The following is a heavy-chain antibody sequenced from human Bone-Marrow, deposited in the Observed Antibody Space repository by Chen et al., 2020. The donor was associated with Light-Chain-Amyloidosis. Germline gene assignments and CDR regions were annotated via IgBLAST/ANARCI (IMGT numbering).Heavy chain of an antibody. J-gene: IGHJ6*02. CDR3: TTLGFGSGGAMDV. V-gene: IGHV3-23*04. Sequence: EVHLVESGGDLVQPGGSLRLSCAASGFTFRNYAMSWARQAPGKGLEWVSGISSSAGTTYYADSVKGRFSISRDNANYRVYLQLNSLRVEDTATYYCTTLGFGSGGAMDVWGQGTTVMVSS. D-gene: IGHD6-19*01. CDR2: ISSSAGTT. CDR1: GFTFRNYA.